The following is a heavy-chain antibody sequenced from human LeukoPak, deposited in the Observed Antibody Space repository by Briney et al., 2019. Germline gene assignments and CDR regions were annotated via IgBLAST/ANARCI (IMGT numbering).Heavy chain of an antibody. CDR2: VYYSGGT. CDR1: GGSISSSSYN. D-gene: IGHD1-26*01. CDR3: ARRHSGSYYGKHGFDP. Sequence: KPSEPLSLTCDVSGGSISSSSYNWGWIRQPPVKPLEWIGSVYYSGGTYYDPSLKSRVTISVDASKNQFSLILNSVTAADTAVYYCARRHSGSYYGKHGFDPWGQGTLVTVSS. V-gene: IGHV4-39*01. J-gene: IGHJ5*02.